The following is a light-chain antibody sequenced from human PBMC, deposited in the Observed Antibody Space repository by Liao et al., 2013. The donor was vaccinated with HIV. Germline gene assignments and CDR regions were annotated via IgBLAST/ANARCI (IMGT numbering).Light chain of an antibody. V-gene: IGLV3-1*01. CDR1: DWVDKR. CDR2: DHS. J-gene: IGLJ3*02. CDR3: QTWDSGWV. Sequence: SYELTQPPSVSVSPGQTANITCSGGDWVDKRASWYQQRPGQSPVLIIYDHSKRPSGIPERFSGSNSGNTATLTISGTQTMDDADYYCQTWDSGWVFGGGTKLTVL.